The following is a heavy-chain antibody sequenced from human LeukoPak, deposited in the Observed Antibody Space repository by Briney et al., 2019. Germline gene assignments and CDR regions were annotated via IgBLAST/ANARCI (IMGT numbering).Heavy chain of an antibody. CDR3: ARQVDSRGYYYAY. D-gene: IGHD3-22*01. Sequence: PSETLSLTCTVSGGSMSTYYWSWIRQPPGEGLVWIGYIYYTGSTSYNPSLKSRVTLSVDTSKSQFSMKLNSVTAADAAVYYCARQVDSRGYYYAYWGQGILVTVSS. J-gene: IGHJ4*02. CDR1: GGSMSTYY. V-gene: IGHV4-59*08. CDR2: IYYTGST.